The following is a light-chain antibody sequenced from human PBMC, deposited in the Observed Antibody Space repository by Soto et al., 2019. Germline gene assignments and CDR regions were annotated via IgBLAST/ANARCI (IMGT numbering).Light chain of an antibody. V-gene: IGKV1-5*03. CDR1: QSISSW. Sequence: DIQMTQPPSTLPASVGDRVTITCRASQSISSWLAWYQQKPGKAPKLLIYKASSLESGVPSRFSGSGSGTEFTLTISSLQPDDFATYYCQQYNSYSQTFGQGTKVDIK. J-gene: IGKJ1*01. CDR2: KAS. CDR3: QQYNSYSQT.